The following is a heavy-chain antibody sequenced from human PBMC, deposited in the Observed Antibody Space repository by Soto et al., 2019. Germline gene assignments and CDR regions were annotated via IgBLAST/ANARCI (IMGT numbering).Heavy chain of an antibody. CDR1: GFSLRTNGVG. CDR3: GHGQGDYDYYYYGVDV. CDR2: IHWDDVR. J-gene: IGHJ6*02. Sequence: QITLKESGPALVRPTQTLTLTCTFSGFSLRTNGVGVGWIRQPPGKALEWLALIHWDDVRRYSPSLKSRLTITXXTXKXXVVLTMANVDPVDTATYYCGHGQGDYDYYYYGVDVWGQGTTVTVSS. D-gene: IGHD4-17*01. V-gene: IGHV2-5*02.